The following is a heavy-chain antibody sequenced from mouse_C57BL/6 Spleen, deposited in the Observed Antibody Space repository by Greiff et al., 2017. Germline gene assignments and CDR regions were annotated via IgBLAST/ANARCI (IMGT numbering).Heavy chain of an antibody. V-gene: IGHV5-6*01. CDR2: ISSGGSYT. D-gene: IGHD2-4*01. J-gene: IGHJ4*01. CDR1: GFTFRSYG. Sequence: EVKLMASGGDLVKPGGSLKLSCAASGFTFRSYGMSWVRQTPDKRLAWVATISSGGSYTSYPDSVKGRFPISRDNAKNTLYLQMSSLKSEDTAMYYGARGGITTGDYYARYYGGQGTSVTVSS. CDR3: ARGGITTGDYYARYY.